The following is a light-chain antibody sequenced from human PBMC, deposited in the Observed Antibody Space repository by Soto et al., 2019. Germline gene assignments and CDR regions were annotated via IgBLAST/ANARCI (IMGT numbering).Light chain of an antibody. CDR2: STS. CDR1: SSNIGSNT. Sequence: QSALTQPPPASGTPGQIVAISCSGSSSNIGSNTVTWYQQLPGTAPKLLIYSTSQRSSGVPGRFSGSKSGASASLSISGLQSEDEADYYCAAWDDRLDVYVFGTGTKV. CDR3: AAWDDRLDVYV. V-gene: IGLV1-44*01. J-gene: IGLJ1*01.